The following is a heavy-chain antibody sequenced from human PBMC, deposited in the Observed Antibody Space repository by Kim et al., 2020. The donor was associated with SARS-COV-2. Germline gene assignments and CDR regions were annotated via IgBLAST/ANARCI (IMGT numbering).Heavy chain of an antibody. J-gene: IGHJ4*02. CDR1: GYSFTSYW. CDR2: IYPGDSDT. V-gene: IGHV5-51*01. Sequence: GESLKISCKGSGYSFTSYWIGWVRQMPGKGLEWMGIIYPGDSDTRYSPSFQGPVTFSADKSISPASLHWSSLTASATAIHSCWRECGRYLFNYWGRGAL. CDR3: WRECGRYLFNY. D-gene: IGHD2-15*01.